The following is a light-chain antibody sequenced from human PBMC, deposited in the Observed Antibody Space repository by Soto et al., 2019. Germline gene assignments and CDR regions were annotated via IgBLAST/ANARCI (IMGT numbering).Light chain of an antibody. CDR3: SSYTSSSPYV. J-gene: IGLJ1*01. CDR1: SSDVGGYNY. V-gene: IGLV2-14*01. CDR2: DVS. Sequence: QSALTQPASVSGSPGQSITISCTGTSSDVGGYNYVSWYQQHPGKAPKLMIYDVSHRPSGVSSRFSGSKSGNTASLTISGLQAEDEADYYCSSYTSSSPYVFGAGTKLTVL.